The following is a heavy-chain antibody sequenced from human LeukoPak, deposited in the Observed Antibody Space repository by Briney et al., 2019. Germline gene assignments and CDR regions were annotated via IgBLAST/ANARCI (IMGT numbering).Heavy chain of an antibody. Sequence: GGSLRLSCTASGFTFSSYCMDWVRQAPGKGLEWVASVKKDGSEKKYVDSVKGRFTISRDNAKNSLYLEMNSLRTEDTAVYYCTRGIVASVIYYYYMDVWGKGTTVTVSS. J-gene: IGHJ6*03. CDR1: GFTFSSYC. D-gene: IGHD5-12*01. V-gene: IGHV3-7*01. CDR2: VKKDGSEK. CDR3: TRGIVASVIYYYYMDV.